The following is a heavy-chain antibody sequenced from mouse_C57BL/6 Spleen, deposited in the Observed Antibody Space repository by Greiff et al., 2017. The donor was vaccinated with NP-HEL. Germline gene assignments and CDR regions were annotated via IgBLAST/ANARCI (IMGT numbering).Heavy chain of an antibody. V-gene: IGHV1-15*01. CDR2: IDPETGGT. J-gene: IGHJ1*03. CDR1: GYTFTDYE. CDR3: TRDSSSDYVWYFDV. D-gene: IGHD2-4*01. Sequence: QVQLQQSGAELVRPGASVTLSCKASGYTFTDYEMHWVKQTPVHGLEWIGAIDPETGGTAYNQKFKGKAILTTDKSSSTAYMELRSLTSEDSAVYYCTRDSSSDYVWYFDVWGTGTTVTVSS.